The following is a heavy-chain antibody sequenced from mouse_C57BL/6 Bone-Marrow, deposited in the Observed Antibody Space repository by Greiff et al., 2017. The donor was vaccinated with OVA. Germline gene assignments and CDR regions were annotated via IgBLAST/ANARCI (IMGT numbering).Heavy chain of an antibody. V-gene: IGHV1-69*01. CDR1: GYTFTSYW. CDR3: ARFDGYYLDY. D-gene: IGHD2-3*01. CDR2: IDPSDSYT. Sequence: VQLQQPGAELVMPGASVKLSCKASGYTFTSYWMHWVKQRPGQGLEWIGEIDPSDSYTNYNQKFKGKSTLTVDKSSSTAYMQLSSLTSEDSAVYYCARFDGYYLDYWGQGTTLTVSS. J-gene: IGHJ2*01.